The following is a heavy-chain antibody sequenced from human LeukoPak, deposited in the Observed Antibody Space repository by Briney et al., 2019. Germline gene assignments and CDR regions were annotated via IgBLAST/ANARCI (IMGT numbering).Heavy chain of an antibody. Sequence: SETLSLTCTVSGGSISSSSYYWGWIRQPPGKGLEWIGSIYYSGSTYYNPSLKSRVTISVDTSKNQFSLKLSSVTAADTAVYYCARGVPTNTDYWGQGTLVTVSS. CDR2: IYYSGST. V-gene: IGHV4-39*07. CDR3: ARGVPTNTDY. J-gene: IGHJ4*02. D-gene: IGHD2-2*01. CDR1: GGSISSSSYY.